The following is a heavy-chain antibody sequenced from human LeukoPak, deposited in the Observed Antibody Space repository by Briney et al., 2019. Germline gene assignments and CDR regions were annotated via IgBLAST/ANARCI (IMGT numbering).Heavy chain of an antibody. CDR1: GGSISSYY. D-gene: IGHD3-22*01. Sequence: SETLSLTCTVSGGSISSYYWSWIRQPPGKGLEWIGYIYYSGSTNYNPSLKSRVTISVDTSKNQFFLKLSSVTAADTAVYYCASVGSYYYDSSGPSNAFDIWGQGTMVTVSS. V-gene: IGHV4-59*01. CDR2: IYYSGST. CDR3: ASVGSYYYDSSGPSNAFDI. J-gene: IGHJ3*02.